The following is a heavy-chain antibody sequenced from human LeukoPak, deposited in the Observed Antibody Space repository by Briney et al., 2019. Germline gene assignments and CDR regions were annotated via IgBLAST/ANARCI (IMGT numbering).Heavy chain of an antibody. D-gene: IGHD7-27*01. V-gene: IGHV4-30-4*01. J-gene: IGHJ4*02. Sequence: PSETLSLTCTVSGGSISSGDYYWGWIRQPPGKGLEWIGYIYYSGSTYYNPSLKSRVTISVDTSKNQFSLKLSSVTAADTAVYYCARTGAFEADYFDYWGQGTLVTVSS. CDR2: IYYSGST. CDR3: ARTGAFEADYFDY. CDR1: GGSISSGDYY.